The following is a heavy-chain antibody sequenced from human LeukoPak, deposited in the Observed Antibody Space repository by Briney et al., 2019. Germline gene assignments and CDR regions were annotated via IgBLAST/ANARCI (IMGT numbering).Heavy chain of an antibody. J-gene: IGHJ4*02. CDR1: GGSISSNSYY. CDR2: IYYSGST. CDR3: ARSFSSGSYYDLDY. V-gene: IGHV4-39*07. Sequence: SETLSLTCTVSGGSISSNSYYWGWIRQPPGRGLEWIGSIYYSGSTYYNPSLKSRVTISVDTSKNQFSLKLSSVTAADTAVYYCARSFSSGSYYDLDYWGQGTLVTVSS. D-gene: IGHD1-26*01.